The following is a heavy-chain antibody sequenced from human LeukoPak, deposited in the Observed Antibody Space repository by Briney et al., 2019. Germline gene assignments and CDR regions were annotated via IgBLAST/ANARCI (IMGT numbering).Heavy chain of an antibody. J-gene: IGHJ3*02. D-gene: IGHD3-3*01. CDR2: IYSAGST. Sequence: GGSLRLSCAASGFTVSSNYMSWVRQAPGKGLEWVSVIYSAGSTYYADSVKGRFTISRDNSKNTLFLQMNSLRAEDTAVYYCAREKKTEWTTGAFDMWGQGTMVIVSS. V-gene: IGHV3-53*01. CDR3: AREKKTEWTTGAFDM. CDR1: GFTVSSNY.